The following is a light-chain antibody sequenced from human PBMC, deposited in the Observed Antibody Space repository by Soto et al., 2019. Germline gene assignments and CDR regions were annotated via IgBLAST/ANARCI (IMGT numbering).Light chain of an antibody. CDR1: QSINRN. CDR2: GAS. V-gene: IGKV3D-15*01. CDR3: QQYHDWPPLT. Sequence: MTQSPSTLSASVGDRVTITCRASQSINRNLAWYQQKPGQAPRLLFYGASSRSTGVPDRFSVSGSGTDFTLTISRLEPEDFAVYYCQQYHDWPPLTFGGGTKVGIK. J-gene: IGKJ4*01.